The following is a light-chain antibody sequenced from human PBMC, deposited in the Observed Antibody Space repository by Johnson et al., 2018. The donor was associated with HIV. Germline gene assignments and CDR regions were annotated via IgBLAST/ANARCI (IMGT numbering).Light chain of an antibody. CDR3: GTWDSSLSAYV. V-gene: IGLV1-51*01. CDR2: DNN. Sequence: QSVLTQPPSVSAAPGQKVTISCSGSSYNIGNNYVSWYQQLPGTAPKLLIYDNNKRPSGTPDRFSGSKSGTSATLGITGLQTGDEADYYCGTWDSSLSAYVFGTGTKVTVL. CDR1: SYNIGNNY. J-gene: IGLJ1*01.